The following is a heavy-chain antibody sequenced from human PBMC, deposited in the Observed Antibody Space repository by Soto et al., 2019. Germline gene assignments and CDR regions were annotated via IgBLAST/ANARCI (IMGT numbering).Heavy chain of an antibody. V-gene: IGHV3-30*03. CDR2: MSYDGSYK. D-gene: IGHD3-10*01. Sequence: QVQLVESGGGVVQPGRSLRVSCEGSGFTFNDYGMHWVRQAPGKGLEWVAVMSYDGSYKYYADSVKGRFTISRDNSKNTLFLQMNSLETEDTAVYYCAGSGSYRSIYYYYGMDVWGRGTTVTVSS. J-gene: IGHJ6*02. CDR1: GFTFNDYG. CDR3: AGSGSYRSIYYYYGMDV.